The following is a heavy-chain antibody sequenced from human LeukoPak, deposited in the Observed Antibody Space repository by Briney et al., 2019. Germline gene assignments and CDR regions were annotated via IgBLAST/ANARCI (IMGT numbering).Heavy chain of an antibody. V-gene: IGHV3-7*01. Sequence: PGGSLRLSCVASGFTFSSYWMSWVRQAPGKGLEWVANIKEDGSEKYYVDSVKGRFTISRDNSKNTLYLEMNSLRAEDTAVYYCAKPTRGSGSFLIEYWGQGTLVTVSS. CDR1: GFTFSSYW. CDR2: IKEDGSEK. CDR3: AKPTRGSGSFLIEY. D-gene: IGHD1-26*01. J-gene: IGHJ4*02.